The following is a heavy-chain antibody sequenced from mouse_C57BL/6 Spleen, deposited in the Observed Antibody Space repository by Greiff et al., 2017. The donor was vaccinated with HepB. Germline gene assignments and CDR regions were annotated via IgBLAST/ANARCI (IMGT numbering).Heavy chain of an antibody. CDR2: IYPRSGNT. D-gene: IGHD4-1*01. V-gene: IGHV1-81*01. CDR1: GYTFTSYG. Sequence: QVQLKESGAELARPGASVKLSCKASGYTFTSYGISWVKQRTGQGLEWIGEIYPRSGNTYYNEKFKGKATLTADKSSSTAYMELRSLTSEDSAVYFCARRALLTASWFAYWGQGTLVTVSA. CDR3: ARRALLTASWFAY. J-gene: IGHJ3*01.